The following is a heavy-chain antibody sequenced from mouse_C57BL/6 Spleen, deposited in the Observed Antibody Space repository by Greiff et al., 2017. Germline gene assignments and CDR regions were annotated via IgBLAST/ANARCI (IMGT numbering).Heavy chain of an antibody. CDR1: GYTFTDYY. J-gene: IGHJ3*01. V-gene: IGHV1-84*01. D-gene: IGHD3-2*02. CDR3: ARLKGTAQATAWFAY. CDR2: IYPGSGNT. Sequence: QVQLQQSGPELVKPGASVKISCKASGYTFTDYYINWVKQRPGQGLEWIGWIYPGSGNTKYNERFKGKATLTVDTSSSTAYMQLSRLTSEDSAVYCCARLKGTAQATAWFAYWGQGTLVTVSA.